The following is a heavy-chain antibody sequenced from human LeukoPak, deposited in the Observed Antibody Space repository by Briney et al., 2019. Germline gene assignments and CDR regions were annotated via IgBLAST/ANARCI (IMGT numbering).Heavy chain of an antibody. CDR1: GXTFSSYG. CDR3: APTSTLTTGRWFDP. J-gene: IGHJ5*02. D-gene: IGHD4-17*01. CDR2: ISSSGVST. V-gene: IGHV3-23*01. Sequence: PGGSLRLSCAASGXTFSSYGMSWVRQAPGGGPEWVSSISSSGVSTYYTGSVKGRFTISRDNSENTLYLQLNSLRAEDTAIYYCAPTSTLTTGRWFDPWGQGTLVTVSS.